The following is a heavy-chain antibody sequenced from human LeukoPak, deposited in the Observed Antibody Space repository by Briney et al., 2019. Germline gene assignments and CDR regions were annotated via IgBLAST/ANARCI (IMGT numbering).Heavy chain of an antibody. D-gene: IGHD3-16*01. CDR2: ISGNGGST. Sequence: GGSLRLSCAASGFTFSSYAMSWVRLAPGKGLEWVSSISGNGGSTYYPDSMKGRFTISRDNSKNTLYLQMNTLRAEDTAVYYCAKDREYSYVYDAFDIWGQGTLVTVSS. CDR3: AKDREYSYVYDAFDI. J-gene: IGHJ3*02. V-gene: IGHV3-23*01. CDR1: GFTFSSYA.